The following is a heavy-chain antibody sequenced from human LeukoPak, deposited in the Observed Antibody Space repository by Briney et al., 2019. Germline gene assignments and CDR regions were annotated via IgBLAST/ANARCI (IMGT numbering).Heavy chain of an antibody. V-gene: IGHV4-30-2*01. CDR1: GGSISSGGYS. J-gene: IGHJ6*02. Sequence: SETLSLTCAVSGGSISSGGYSWSWIRQPPGKGLEWIGYIYHSGSTYYNTSLKSRVTISVDRSKNQFSLKLGSVTAADTAVYYCARGPMEAYYYYGMDVWGQGTTVTVSS. D-gene: IGHD3-10*01. CDR3: ARGPMEAYYYYGMDV. CDR2: IYHSGST.